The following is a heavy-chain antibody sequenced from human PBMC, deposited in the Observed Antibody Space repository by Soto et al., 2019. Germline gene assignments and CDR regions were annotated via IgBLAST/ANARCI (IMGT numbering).Heavy chain of an antibody. CDR3: ARDEAGTWGSSWPPYYYYGMDV. D-gene: IGHD6-13*01. CDR1: GFTFSSYW. Sequence: RRLSCAASGFTFSSYWMSWVRQAPGKGLEWVANIKQDGSEKYYVDSVKGRFTISRDNAKNSLYLQMNSLRAEDTAVYYCARDEAGTWGSSWPPYYYYGMDVWGQGTTVTVSS. CDR2: IKQDGSEK. J-gene: IGHJ6*02. V-gene: IGHV3-7*03.